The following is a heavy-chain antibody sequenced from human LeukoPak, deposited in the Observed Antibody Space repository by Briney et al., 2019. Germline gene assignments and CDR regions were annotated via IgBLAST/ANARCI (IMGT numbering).Heavy chain of an antibody. CDR1: GFTLSIYG. D-gene: IGHD2-15*01. Sequence: GGSLRLSCATSGFTLSIYGMHWVRQAPGKGLEWVAFIRYDGTSQYYADSVKGRFTISRDNSKNMLYLQMNSLRAEDTAVYYCAKGGSEVAAQDIDYWGQGTLVTVSS. CDR2: IRYDGTSQ. J-gene: IGHJ4*02. V-gene: IGHV3-30*02. CDR3: AKGGSEVAAQDIDY.